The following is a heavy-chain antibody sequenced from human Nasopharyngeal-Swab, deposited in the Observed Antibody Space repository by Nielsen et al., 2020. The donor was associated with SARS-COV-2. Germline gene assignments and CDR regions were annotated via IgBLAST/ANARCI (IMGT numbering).Heavy chain of an antibody. CDR2: IKQDGSEK. CDR3: AREAATRPTNWFDP. J-gene: IGHJ5*02. V-gene: IGHV3-7*01. Sequence: VRQAPGKGLEWVANIKQDGSEKYYVDSVEGRFTISRDNAKNSLYLQMNSLRTEDTAVYYCAREAATRPTNWFDPWGQGTLVTVSS. D-gene: IGHD2-15*01.